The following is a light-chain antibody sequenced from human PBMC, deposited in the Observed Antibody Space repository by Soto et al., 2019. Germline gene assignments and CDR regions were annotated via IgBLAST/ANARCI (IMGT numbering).Light chain of an antibody. J-gene: IGKJ1*01. CDR2: NSS. V-gene: IGKV3-20*01. Sequence: EIVLTQSPCTLSLSPGERATLSCRASQSVRSNYLAWYQQKPGQAPRLLIYNSSTRATGIPDRFSGSGSGTDFTLTISRLEPEDFGLYYWQQYRDLPHTFGQGTQVEIK. CDR1: QSVRSNY. CDR3: QQYRDLPHT.